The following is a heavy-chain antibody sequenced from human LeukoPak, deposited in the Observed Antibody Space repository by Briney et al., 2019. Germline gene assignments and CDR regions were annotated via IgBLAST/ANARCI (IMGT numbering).Heavy chain of an antibody. CDR2: INSDGSST. J-gene: IGHJ3*02. V-gene: IGHV3-74*01. Sequence: RGGTLSLSCAASGFTLNSYWMHGVRQAPGKGVVWVSRINSDGSSTSYAASVEGRFTISRDNAKNTLYLQMNSLRAEDTAVYYCVRVFTMIVVDALDIWGQGTMVTVSS. D-gene: IGHD3-22*01. CDR1: GFTLNSYW. CDR3: VRVFTMIVVDALDI.